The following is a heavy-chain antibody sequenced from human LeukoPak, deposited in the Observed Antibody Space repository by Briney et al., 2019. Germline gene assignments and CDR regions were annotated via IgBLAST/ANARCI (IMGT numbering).Heavy chain of an antibody. CDR2: INPNSDFT. CDR3: ARAISGGSPITASDY. CDR1: GYTFISYY. V-gene: IGHV1-2*02. J-gene: IGHJ4*02. D-gene: IGHD2-15*01. Sequence: ASVKVSCKASGYTFISYYMHWVRQAPGQGLEWMGWINPNSDFTNFAQNFQGRVTMTSDTSISTAYMELSRLRSDDTAVYYCARAISGGSPITASDYWGQGTLVTVSS.